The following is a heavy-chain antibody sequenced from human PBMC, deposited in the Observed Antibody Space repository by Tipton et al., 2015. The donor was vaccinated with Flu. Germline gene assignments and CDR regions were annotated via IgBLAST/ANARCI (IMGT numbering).Heavy chain of an antibody. V-gene: IGHV3-72*01. CDR2: SRNKFKVYTT. Sequence: SLRLYCAASGFTFSDHYMDWVRQAPGKGLEWIARSRNKFKVYTTDYAASVKGRFTVSRDESRNSLYLQMNSLKTEDTAVYYCARGGYYDSSTSRPAFDHWGQGILVTVSS. CDR1: GFTFSDHY. D-gene: IGHD3-22*01. CDR3: ARGGYYDSSTSRPAFDH. J-gene: IGHJ4*02.